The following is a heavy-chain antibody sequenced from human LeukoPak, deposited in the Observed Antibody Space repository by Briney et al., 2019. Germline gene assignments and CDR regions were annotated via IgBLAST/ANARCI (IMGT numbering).Heavy chain of an antibody. J-gene: IGHJ5*02. D-gene: IGHD6-13*01. CDR2: VSGSAGGT. V-gene: IGHV3-23*01. Sequence: GGSLRLSCAASGFTVSSNYMSWVRQAPGKGLEWVSTVSGSAGGTYYADSVKGRFTISRDNSKNTLYLLMNSLRAEDTAVYYCAKGAAAGLVDWFDPWGQGTLVAVSS. CDR1: GFTVSSNY. CDR3: AKGAAAGLVDWFDP.